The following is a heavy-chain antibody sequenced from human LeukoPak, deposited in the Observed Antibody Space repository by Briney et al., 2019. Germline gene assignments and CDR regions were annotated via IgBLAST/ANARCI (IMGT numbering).Heavy chain of an antibody. D-gene: IGHD6-13*01. CDR3: ARGVAAAGQYYFDY. CDR1: GFTFSSYA. CDR2: ISSSSSTI. V-gene: IGHV3-48*02. Sequence: GGSLRLSCAASGFTFSSYAMSWVRQAPGKGLEWVSYISSSSSTIYYADSVKGRFTISRDNAKNSLYLQMNSLRDEDTAVYYCARGVAAAGQYYFDYWGQGTLVTVSS. J-gene: IGHJ4*02.